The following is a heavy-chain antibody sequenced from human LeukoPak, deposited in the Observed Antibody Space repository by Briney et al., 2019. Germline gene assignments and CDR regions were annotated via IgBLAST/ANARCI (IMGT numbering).Heavy chain of an antibody. J-gene: IGHJ4*02. Sequence: TGGSLRLSCAASGFTFSSYAMSWVRQAPGKGLEWVSAISGSGGSTYYADSVKGRFTISRDNSKNTLYLQMNSLRAEDTAVYYCAKGSRGGPLPAPSEFDYWGQGTLVTVSS. CDR3: AKGSRGGPLPAPSEFDY. CDR2: ISGSGGST. D-gene: IGHD3-10*01. V-gene: IGHV3-23*01. CDR1: GFTFSSYA.